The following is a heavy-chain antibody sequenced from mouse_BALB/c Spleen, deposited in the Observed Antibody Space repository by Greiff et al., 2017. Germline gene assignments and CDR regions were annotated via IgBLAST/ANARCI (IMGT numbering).Heavy chain of an antibody. J-gene: IGHJ4*01. CDR1: GDSITSGY. D-gene: IGHD2-14*01. CDR2: ISYSGST. CDR3: ARSYYRYYYAMDY. Sequence: EVQLQQSGPSLVKPSQTLSLTCSVTGDSITSGYWNWIRKFPGNKLEYMGYISYSGSTYYNPSLKSRISITRDTSKNQYYLQLNSVTTEDTATYYCARSYYRYYYAMDYWGQGTSVTVSS. V-gene: IGHV3-8*02.